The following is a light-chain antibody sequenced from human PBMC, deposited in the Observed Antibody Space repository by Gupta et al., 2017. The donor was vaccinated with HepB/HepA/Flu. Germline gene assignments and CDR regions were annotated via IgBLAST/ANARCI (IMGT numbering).Light chain of an antibody. J-gene: IGLJ2*01. CDR1: SLRSYY. CDR3: NSRDSSGNHLV. Sequence: SELTQDPAVSVALGQTVRITCQGDSLRSYYASWYQQKPGQPPVLVIYGKNNRPSGIPDRFSGSSSGNTASLTITGAQAEDEADYYCNSRDSSGNHLVFGGGTKLTVL. CDR2: GKN. V-gene: IGLV3-19*01.